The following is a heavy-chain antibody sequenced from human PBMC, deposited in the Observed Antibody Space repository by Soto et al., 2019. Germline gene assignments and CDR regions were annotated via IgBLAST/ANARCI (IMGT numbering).Heavy chain of an antibody. CDR1: GFTFSSYV. J-gene: IGHJ4*02. V-gene: IGHV3-23*01. D-gene: IGHD3-10*01. CDR3: ARRPEGRYFDY. Sequence: LRLSFTASGFTFSSYVMCWVRQAPGKGLEWVSSISGSGTDSSYADSVKGRLTISRDNSKNMLYLQMNNLRAEDTAVYHCARRPEGRYFDYWGQGPLVTVSS. CDR2: ISGSGTDS.